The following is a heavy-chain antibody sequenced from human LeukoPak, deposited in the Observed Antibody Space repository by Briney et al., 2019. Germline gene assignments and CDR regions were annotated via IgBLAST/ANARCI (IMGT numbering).Heavy chain of an antibody. Sequence: SETLSLTCTVSGGSISSSSYYWGWIRQPPGKGLEWIGSIYYSGSTYYNPSLKSRVTISVGTSKNQFSLKLSSVTAADTAVYYCARQDGGATSYWGQGTLVTVSS. CDR2: IYYSGST. CDR3: ARQDGGATSY. V-gene: IGHV4-39*01. J-gene: IGHJ4*02. CDR1: GGSISSSSYY. D-gene: IGHD1-26*01.